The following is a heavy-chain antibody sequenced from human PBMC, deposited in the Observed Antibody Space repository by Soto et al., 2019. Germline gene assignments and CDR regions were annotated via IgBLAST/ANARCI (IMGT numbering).Heavy chain of an antibody. CDR2: IYYSGST. Sequence: SETLSLTCTVSGGSISSSSYYWGWIRQPPGKGLEWIGSIYYSGSTYYNPSLKSRVTISVDTSKNQFSLKLSSVTAADTAVYYCARHFISYSSGRYFDYWGQGTLVTVSS. D-gene: IGHD6-19*01. CDR1: GGSISSSSYY. CDR3: ARHFISYSSGRYFDY. J-gene: IGHJ4*02. V-gene: IGHV4-39*01.